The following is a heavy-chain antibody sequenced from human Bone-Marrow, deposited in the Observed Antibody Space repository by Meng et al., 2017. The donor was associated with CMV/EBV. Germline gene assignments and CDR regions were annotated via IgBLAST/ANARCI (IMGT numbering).Heavy chain of an antibody. D-gene: IGHD2-15*01. CDR3: GKDRCSGSNCHALDY. CDR1: GFTFSSYG. J-gene: IGHJ4*02. CDR2: ISYDGNK. Sequence: AASGFTFSSYGMHWVRQAPGKGLEWVAVISYDGNKYYADSVKGRFTISRDNSKNTLYLQMNSLRAEDTAVYYCGKDRCSGSNCHALDYWGQGTLVTVSS. V-gene: IGHV3-30*18.